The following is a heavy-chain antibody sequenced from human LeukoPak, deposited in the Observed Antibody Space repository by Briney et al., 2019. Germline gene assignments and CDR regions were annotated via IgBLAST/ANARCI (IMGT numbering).Heavy chain of an antibody. D-gene: IGHD2-2*01. Sequence: GGSLRLSCAASGFTFSTYSMYWVRQAPGKGLEWVSSISASSNFIHYAESVRGRFTISRDNAKNSLYLQMNSLGAQDTAVYYCARPATGYCSSAGCHWDSWGQGTLVTVSS. CDR2: ISASSNFI. CDR3: ARPATGYCSSAGCHWDS. J-gene: IGHJ4*02. V-gene: IGHV3-21*01. CDR1: GFTFSTYS.